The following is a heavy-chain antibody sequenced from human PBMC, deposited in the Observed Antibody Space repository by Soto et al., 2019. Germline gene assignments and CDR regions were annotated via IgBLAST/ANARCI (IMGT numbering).Heavy chain of an antibody. D-gene: IGHD2-2*01. CDR2: ISSSSSTI. J-gene: IGHJ4*02. CDR1: GFTFSSYS. V-gene: IGHV3-48*04. CDR3: ARVGYCSSTSCHPYDY. Sequence: GGSLRLSCAASGFTFSSYSMNWVRQAPGKGLEWVSYISSSSSTIYYADSVKGRFTISRDNAKNSLYLQMNSLRAEDTAVYYCARVGYCSSTSCHPYDYWGQGTLVTVSS.